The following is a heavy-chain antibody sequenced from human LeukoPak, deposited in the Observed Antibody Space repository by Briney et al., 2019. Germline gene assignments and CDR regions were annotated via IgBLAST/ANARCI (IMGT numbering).Heavy chain of an antibody. Sequence: SETLSLTCAVYGGSFSGYYWSWIRQPPGKGLEWIGEINHSGSTNYNPSLKSRVTISVDTSKNQFSLKLSSVTAADTAVYYCARSPYGSGSPWGQGTLVTVSS. CDR3: ARSPYGSGSP. CDR2: INHSGST. CDR1: GGSFSGYY. J-gene: IGHJ5*02. D-gene: IGHD3-10*01. V-gene: IGHV4-34*01.